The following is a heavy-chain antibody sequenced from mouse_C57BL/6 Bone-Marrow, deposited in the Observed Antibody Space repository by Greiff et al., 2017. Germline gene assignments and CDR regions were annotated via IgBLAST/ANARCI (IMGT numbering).Heavy chain of an antibody. CDR1: GYTFTSYW. CDR2: IHPNSGST. J-gene: IGHJ3*01. D-gene: IGHD1-1*01. V-gene: IGHV1-64*01. Sequence: QVQLQQPGAELVKPGASVKLSCKASGYTFTSYWMHWVKQRPGQGLEWIGMIHPNSGSTNYNEKFKSKATLTVDKSSSTAYMQLSSLTSEDSAVYYCARGDYYGSSCFFAYWGQGTLVTVSA. CDR3: ARGDYYGSSCFFAY.